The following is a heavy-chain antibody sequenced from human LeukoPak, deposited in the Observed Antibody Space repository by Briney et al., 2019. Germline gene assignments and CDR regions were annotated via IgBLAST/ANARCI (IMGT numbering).Heavy chain of an antibody. CDR2: ISSDGGDK. V-gene: IGHV3-30*18. J-gene: IGHJ4*02. Sequence: GGSLRLSCAASRFTFSSYGMHWVRQAPGKGLEWVAVISSDGGDKYHADSVKGRFTISRDNAKNSLYLQMNSLRLEDMALYYCAKGGRHHLPMTGNLDYWGQGTLVTVSS. D-gene: IGHD3-16*01. CDR3: AKGGRHHLPMTGNLDY. CDR1: RFTFSSYG.